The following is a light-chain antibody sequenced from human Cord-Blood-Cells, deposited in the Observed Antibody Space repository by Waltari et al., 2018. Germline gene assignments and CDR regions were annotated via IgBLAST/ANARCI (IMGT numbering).Light chain of an antibody. J-gene: IGLJ1*01. V-gene: IGLV2-14*01. CDR2: EVS. Sequence: QSSLTQPASVSGSPGHPIPISCTGTRSDCGAYNSVPWYQQHPGKAPKLMIYEVSNRPSGVSNRFSGSKSGNTASLTISGLQAEDEADYYCSSYTSSSTPYVFGTGTKVTVL. CDR3: SSYTSSSTPYV. CDR1: RSDCGAYNS.